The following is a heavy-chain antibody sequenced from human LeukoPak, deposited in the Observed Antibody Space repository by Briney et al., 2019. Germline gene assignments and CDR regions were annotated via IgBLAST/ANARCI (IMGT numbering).Heavy chain of an antibody. V-gene: IGHV3-23*01. CDR2: INGSGGRT. D-gene: IGHD3-3*01. CDR1: GFTFSSYA. J-gene: IGHJ5*02. Sequence: GGSLRLSCTASGFTFSSYAMSWVRQAPGKGLEWISGINGSGGRTYYADSVKGRFTISRDNSKNTLYLQMNSLRAEDTAVYYCAKDGVVATGGPWGQGTLVTVSS. CDR3: AKDGVVATGGP.